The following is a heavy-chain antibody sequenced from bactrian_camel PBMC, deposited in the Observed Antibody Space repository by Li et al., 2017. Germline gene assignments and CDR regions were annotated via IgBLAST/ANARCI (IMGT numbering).Heavy chain of an antibody. CDR2: IVEDGKT. CDR3: AANPFWTYGAVCSYTRPVDFGY. Sequence: HVQLVESGGGSVQAGGALRLSCAHPGYTCGSYCMGWFRQAPGKEREGVAIIVEDGKTEYSDSVKGRFTISKDNAKNTLYLQMVSLKPEDTAMYYCAANPFWTYGAVCSYTRPVDFGYWGQGTQVTVS. J-gene: IGHJ6*01. D-gene: IGHD2*01. CDR1: GYTCGSYC. V-gene: IGHV3S55*01.